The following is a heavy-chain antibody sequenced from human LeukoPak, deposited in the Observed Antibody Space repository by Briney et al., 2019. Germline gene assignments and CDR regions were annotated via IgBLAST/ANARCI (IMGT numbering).Heavy chain of an antibody. CDR1: GYTFTSYD. CDR2: MNPNSGGT. CDR3: ADEVGATRAFDI. Sequence: ASVKVSCKASGYTFTSYDINWVRQATGQGLEWMGWMNPNSGGTNYAQKFQGRVTMTRDTSISTAYMELSRLRSDDTAVYYCADEVGATRAFDIWAKGQWSPSLQ. V-gene: IGHV1-2*02. J-gene: IGHJ3*02. D-gene: IGHD1-26*01.